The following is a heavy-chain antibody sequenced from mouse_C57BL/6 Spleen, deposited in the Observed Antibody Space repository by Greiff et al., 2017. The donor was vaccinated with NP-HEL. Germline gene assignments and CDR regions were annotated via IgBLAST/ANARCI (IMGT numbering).Heavy chain of an antibody. D-gene: IGHD2-4*01. CDR3: ARGGIYYDYDEGFDY. V-gene: IGHV3-6*01. Sequence: ESGPGLVKPSQSLSLTCSVTGYSITSGYYWNWIRQFPGNKLEWMGYISYDGSNNYNPSLKNRISITRDTSKNQFFLKLNSVTTEDTATYYCARGGIYYDYDEGFDYWGQGTTLTVSS. CDR2: ISYDGSN. CDR1: GYSITSGYY. J-gene: IGHJ2*01.